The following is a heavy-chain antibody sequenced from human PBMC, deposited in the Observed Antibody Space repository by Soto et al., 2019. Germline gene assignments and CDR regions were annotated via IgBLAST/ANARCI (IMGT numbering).Heavy chain of an antibody. D-gene: IGHD6-19*01. CDR2: ISGSGGST. J-gene: IGHJ4*02. CDR1: GFTFSSYA. V-gene: IGHV3-23*01. Sequence: EVQLLESGGGLVQPGGSLRLSCAASGFTFSSYAMSWVRQAPGQGLVWVSAISGSGGSTYYADSVKGRFTISRDNAKNTLYLQMNSLRAEDTAVYYCAKRPDRVAGTHFDYWGQGTLVTVSS. CDR3: AKRPDRVAGTHFDY.